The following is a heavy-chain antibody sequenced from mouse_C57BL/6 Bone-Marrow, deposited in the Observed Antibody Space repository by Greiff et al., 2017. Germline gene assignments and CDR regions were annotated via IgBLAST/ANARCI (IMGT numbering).Heavy chain of an antibody. D-gene: IGHD1-1*01. CDR1: GYSFTGYY. CDR3: ARDYYGSSPYFDV. CDR2: IYPYNGVS. Sequence: EVKVEESGPELVKPGASVKISCKASGYSFTGYYMHWVKQSHGNILDWIGYIYPYNGVSSYNQKFKGKATLTVDKSSSTAYMELRSLTSEDSAVYYCARDYYGSSPYFDVWGTGTTVTVSS. V-gene: IGHV1-31*01. J-gene: IGHJ1*03.